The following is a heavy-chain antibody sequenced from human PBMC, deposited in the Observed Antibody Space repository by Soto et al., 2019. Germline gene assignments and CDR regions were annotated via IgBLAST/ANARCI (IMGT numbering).Heavy chain of an antibody. V-gene: IGHV4-4*07. D-gene: IGHD3-3*01. CDR2: ISTSGHV. CDR1: GGSLSKYY. Sequence: SETLSLTCSVSGGSLSKYYWSWIRQPAGKGLEWIGRISTSGHVVSKVSLRSRLTMSVDMSNNHFSLKLTSVTAADTAVYYCARDNHDFWSLSPLAFDYWGQGALVNV. J-gene: IGHJ4*02. CDR3: ARDNHDFWSLSPLAFDY.